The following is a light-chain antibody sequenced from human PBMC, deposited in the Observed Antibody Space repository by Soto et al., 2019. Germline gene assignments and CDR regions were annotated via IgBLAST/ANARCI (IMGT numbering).Light chain of an antibody. J-gene: IGLJ2*01. CDR2: DNN. CDR1: RSNFGAGYD. CDR3: QSYDSLSGVD. V-gene: IGLV1-40*01. Sequence: QSVLTQPPSVSGAPGQRVTISCTGSRSNFGAGYDVHWYQQLPGTAPKLLIYDNNNRPSGVPDRFSASKSGTSASLAITGLQAEDEADYYCQSYDSLSGVDFGGGTKLTVL.